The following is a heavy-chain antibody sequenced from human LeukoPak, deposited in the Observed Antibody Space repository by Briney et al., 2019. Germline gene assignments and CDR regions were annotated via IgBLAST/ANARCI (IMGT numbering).Heavy chain of an antibody. CDR3: ATSPTCPSSNCDSRNLES. Sequence: GGSLRLSCAASGFDFSSYTLNWVRQTPEKGLEWIAAISYSSYYIHYRDSVKGRFIISRDNAKNSLYLQMNGLRAEDTALYYCATSPTCPSSNCDSRNLESWGKGTLVTVSS. D-gene: IGHD2-15*01. CDR1: GFDFSSYT. V-gene: IGHV3-21*06. J-gene: IGHJ4*02. CDR2: ISYSSYYI.